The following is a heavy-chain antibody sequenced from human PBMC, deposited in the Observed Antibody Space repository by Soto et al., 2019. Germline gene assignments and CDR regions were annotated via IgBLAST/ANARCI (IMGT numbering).Heavy chain of an antibody. CDR1: GFTFSSYA. Sequence: SLRLSCAASGFTFSSYAMHWVRQAPGKGLEWVAVISYDGSNKYYADSVKGRFTISRDNSKNTLYLQMNSLRTEDTAVYYCARPLWRDDYNWGYFDLWGRGILVTVSS. J-gene: IGHJ2*01. D-gene: IGHD4-4*01. CDR2: ISYDGSNK. CDR3: ARPLWRDDYNWGYFDL. V-gene: IGHV3-30-3*01.